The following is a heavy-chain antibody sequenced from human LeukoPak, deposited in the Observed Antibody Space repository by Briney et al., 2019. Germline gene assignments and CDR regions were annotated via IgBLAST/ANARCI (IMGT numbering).Heavy chain of an antibody. V-gene: IGHV1-18*01. CDR1: GYTFTTYG. CDR2: ISAYNGQT. D-gene: IGHD6-6*01. Sequence: GASVKVSCKPSGYTFTTYGISWVRQAPGQGLEWMGWISAYNGQTNYAQKFQGRVTMTTDTSTSTAYMELRSLRSDDRAVFYCARDSVAVRPGWFDPWGQGTLVTVSS. CDR3: ARDSVAVRPGWFDP. J-gene: IGHJ5*02.